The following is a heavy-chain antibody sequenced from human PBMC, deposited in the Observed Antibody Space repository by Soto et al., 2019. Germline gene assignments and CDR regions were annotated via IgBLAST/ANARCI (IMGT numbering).Heavy chain of an antibody. CDR2: VSHDGRNT. CDR3: AKGGRQWLVTSDFNH. J-gene: IGHJ4*02. CDR1: GFAFSDYA. Sequence: VQLVESGGGVVQPGRSLRLSCAASGFAFSDYAMHWVRQAPGKGLEWVAVVSHDGRNTYYADSVKGRFTISRDSSKKTVSMEMTSLRAEDTDVYYCAKGGRQWLVTSDFNHWGQGALVTVSS. V-gene: IGHV3-30*18. D-gene: IGHD6-19*01.